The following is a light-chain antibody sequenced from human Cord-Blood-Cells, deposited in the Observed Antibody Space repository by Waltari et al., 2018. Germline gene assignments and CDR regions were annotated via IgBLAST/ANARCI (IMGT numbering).Light chain of an antibody. J-gene: IGLJ2*01. V-gene: IGLV2-8*01. CDR3: SSYAGSNNLV. Sequence: QSALTQPHSASGSPGQSVTISCTGTSSDDGGYNYVSWYQQNPRKDPKLMIHEVSKRPSGVPDRFSGSKSGNTASLTVSGPQAEDEAEYYCSSYAGSNNLVFGGGTKLTV. CDR1: SSDDGGYNY. CDR2: EVS.